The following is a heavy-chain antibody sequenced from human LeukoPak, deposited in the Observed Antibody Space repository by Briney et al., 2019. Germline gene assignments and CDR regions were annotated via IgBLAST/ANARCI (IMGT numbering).Heavy chain of an antibody. D-gene: IGHD1-26*01. CDR3: ARDAPGLVGTITYYLDY. Sequence: GGSLRLSCAASGFTFSSYAMHWVRQAPGKGLEWLTIISYDGSNKYYADSVKGRFTSSRDNSKNTLYLQMNNLRTEDTAVYYCARDAPGLVGTITYYLDYWGQGILVTVSS. V-gene: IGHV3-30-3*01. CDR1: GFTFSSYA. J-gene: IGHJ4*02. CDR2: ISYDGSNK.